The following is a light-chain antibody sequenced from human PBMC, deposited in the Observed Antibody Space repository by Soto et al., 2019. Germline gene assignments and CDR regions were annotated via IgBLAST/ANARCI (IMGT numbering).Light chain of an antibody. CDR3: QQSYTTPWT. Sequence: DIQMTQSPSSLSASVGDRVTITCRSSQSIDRSLNWYQQKPGEAPNLLIYAASGLQTGVPSRFSGGASGTDFTLNISSVQLDDFATYYCQQSYTTPWTFGQGTKV. J-gene: IGKJ1*01. V-gene: IGKV1-39*01. CDR2: AAS. CDR1: QSIDRS.